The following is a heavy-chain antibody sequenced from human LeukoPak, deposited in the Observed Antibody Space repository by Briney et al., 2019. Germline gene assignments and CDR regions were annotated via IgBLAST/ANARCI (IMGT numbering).Heavy chain of an antibody. Sequence: SETLSLTCTVSGGSISSGDYYWSWIRQPPGKGLEWIGYIYYSGSTYYNPSLKSRVTISVDTSKNQFSLKLSSVTAADTAVYYCARVPIFGVANYYYYYMDVWGKGTTVTVSS. J-gene: IGHJ6*03. V-gene: IGHV4-30-4*08. D-gene: IGHD3-3*01. CDR3: ARVPIFGVANYYYYYMDV. CDR1: GGSISSGDYY. CDR2: IYYSGST.